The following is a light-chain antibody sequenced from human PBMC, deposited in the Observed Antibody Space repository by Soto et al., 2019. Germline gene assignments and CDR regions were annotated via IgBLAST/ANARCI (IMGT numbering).Light chain of an antibody. CDR3: QSYDSSLSEV. CDR2: GNS. V-gene: IGLV1-40*01. CDR1: ISNIGAGYD. J-gene: IGLJ2*01. Sequence: QSVLTQPPSVSWAPGQRVTISCTGSISNIGAGYDVHWYQQLPGTAPKLLIYGNSNRPSGVPDRFSGSKSGTSASLAITGLQAEDEADYYCQSYDSSLSEVFGGGTKLTVL.